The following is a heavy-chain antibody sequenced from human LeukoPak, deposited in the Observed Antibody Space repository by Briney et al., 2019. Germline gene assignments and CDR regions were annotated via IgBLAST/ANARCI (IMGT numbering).Heavy chain of an antibody. J-gene: IGHJ4*02. D-gene: IGHD6-13*01. V-gene: IGHV3-9*03. CDR1: GFTFDDYA. CDR3: AKDTEYSSSWTSHFDY. CDR2: ISWNSGSI. Sequence: GGSLRLSCAASGFTFDDYAMHWVRQALGKGLEWVSGISWNSGSIGYADFVRGRFTISRDNAKNSLYLQMNSLRAEDMALYYCAKDTEYSSSWTSHFDYWGQGTLVTVSS.